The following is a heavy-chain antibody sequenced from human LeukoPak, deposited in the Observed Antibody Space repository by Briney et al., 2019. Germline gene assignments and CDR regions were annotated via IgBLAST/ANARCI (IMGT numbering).Heavy chain of an antibody. CDR3: ARELGSGWYYFDY. CDR1: GGTFSSYA. J-gene: IGHJ4*02. V-gene: IGHV1-69*13. D-gene: IGHD6-19*01. CDR2: IIPIFGTA. Sequence: ASVKVSCKASGGTFSSYAISWVRQAPGQGLEWMGGIIPIFGTANYVQKFQGRVTITADESTSTAYMELSSLRSEDTAVYYCARELGSGWYYFDYWGQGTLVTVSS.